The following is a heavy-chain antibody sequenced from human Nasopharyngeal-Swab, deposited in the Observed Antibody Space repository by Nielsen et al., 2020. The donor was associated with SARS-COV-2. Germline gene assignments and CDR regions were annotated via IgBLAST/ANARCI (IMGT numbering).Heavy chain of an antibody. D-gene: IGHD1-26*01. CDR3: ARIAGRGSIYYYYMDV. CDR1: GFTFNSYS. Sequence: GESLKISCAGSGFTFNSYSMIWVRQAPGKGLEWVSSISGNGSYVDYADSVKGRFTISKDSAKNSLYLQMNSLRAGDTAVYFCARIAGRGSIYYYYMDVWGTGTTVTVSS. V-gene: IGHV3-21*01. J-gene: IGHJ6*03. CDR2: ISGNGSYV.